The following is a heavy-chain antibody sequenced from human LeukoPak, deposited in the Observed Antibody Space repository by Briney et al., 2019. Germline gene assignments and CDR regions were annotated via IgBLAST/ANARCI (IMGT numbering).Heavy chain of an antibody. CDR3: ARDYPATQWLLSGGDF. CDR1: RLTFSTYS. Sequence: GGSMTLSCAPSRLTFSTYSMNRVRQAPGKRLEWVSSISSSGSYKFYADSVKGRFTISRDNAKNSLSLQMNSRRAEDTAVYYCARDYPATQWLLSGGDFWGQGALVTVSS. CDR2: ISSSGSYK. D-gene: IGHD6-19*01. J-gene: IGHJ4*02. V-gene: IGHV3-21*01.